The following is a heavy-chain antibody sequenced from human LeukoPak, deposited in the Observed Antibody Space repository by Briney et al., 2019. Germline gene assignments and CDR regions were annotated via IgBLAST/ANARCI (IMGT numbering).Heavy chain of an antibody. J-gene: IGHJ4*02. V-gene: IGHV1-2*02. CDR3: ARVMDYYDSSGYDY. CDR2: INPNSGGT. Sequence: ASVKVSCKASGYTFTDYFMHWVRQAPGQGLEWMGWINPNSGGTNFAQKFQGRVTMTRDTSISTAYMELRSLRSDDTAVYYCARVMDYYDSSGYDYWGQGTLVTVSS. CDR1: GYTFTDYF. D-gene: IGHD3-22*01.